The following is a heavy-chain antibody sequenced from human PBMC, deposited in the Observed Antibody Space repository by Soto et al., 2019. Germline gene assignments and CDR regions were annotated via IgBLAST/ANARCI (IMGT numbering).Heavy chain of an antibody. CDR1: GGSFSGCY. CDR2: INHSGST. Sequence: SETLSLTCAVYGGSFSGCYWSWIRQPPGKGLEWIGEINHSGSTNYNPSLKSRVTISVDTSKNQFSLKLSSVTAADTAVYYCARSGADSSGSYVASHISGPGIMVTV. V-gene: IGHV4-34*01. CDR3: ARSGADSSGSYVASHI. D-gene: IGHD3-22*01. J-gene: IGHJ3*02.